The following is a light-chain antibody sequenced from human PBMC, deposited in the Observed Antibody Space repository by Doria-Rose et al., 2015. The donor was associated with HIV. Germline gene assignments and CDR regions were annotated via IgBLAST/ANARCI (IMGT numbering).Light chain of an antibody. CDR3: QQRSNWPPIFT. CDR2: DAS. V-gene: IGKV3-11*01. Sequence: SPATLSLSPGERATLSCRASQSVSSNLAWYQRKPGQAPRLLIYDASNRATGIPARLSGSGSGTDFTLTTSSLEPEDFAVYFCQQRSNWPPIFTFGPGTKVDI. CDR1: QSVSSN. J-gene: IGKJ3*01.